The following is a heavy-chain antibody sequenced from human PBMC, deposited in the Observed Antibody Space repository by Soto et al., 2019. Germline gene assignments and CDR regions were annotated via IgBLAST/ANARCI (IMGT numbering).Heavy chain of an antibody. CDR3: ARQQWLVLNAFAI. CDR2: IYYSGST. V-gene: IGHV4-61*01. D-gene: IGHD6-19*01. J-gene: IGHJ4*02. Sequence: SETLSLTCTVSGASVSSDTYYWSWIRQPPGKGLEWIGYIYYSGSTNYNPSLKSRVTISVDTSKNQFSLKLSSVTAADTAVYYCARQQWLVLNAFAIWGQGTRVTVSS. CDR1: GASVSSDTYY.